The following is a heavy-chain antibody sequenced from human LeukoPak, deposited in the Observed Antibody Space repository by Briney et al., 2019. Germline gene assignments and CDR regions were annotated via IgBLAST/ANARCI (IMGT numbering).Heavy chain of an antibody. CDR2: TSYDETSK. D-gene: IGHD3-3*01. CDR3: AASQYFEFWSGRDY. J-gene: IGHJ4*02. Sequence: SGGSLRLSCAGSGFPFSSYTLHWVRQAPVKGLEWLAGTSYDETSKNYADSVKGRFTISRDNTKNTVFLQMNTLRVEDTAVYYCAASQYFEFWSGRDYWGQGTLVSVSS. V-gene: IGHV3-30-3*02. CDR1: GFPFSSYT.